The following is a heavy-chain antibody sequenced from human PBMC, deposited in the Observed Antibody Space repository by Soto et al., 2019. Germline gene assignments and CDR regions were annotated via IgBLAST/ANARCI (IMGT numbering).Heavy chain of an antibody. V-gene: IGHV1-69*08. J-gene: IGHJ4*02. CDR2: IIPILGIA. D-gene: IGHD4-17*01. CDR3: AKDYGDFGHYFDY. Sequence: QVQLVQCGAEGKKPGSSVKASCKASGGSFSSYTMSWVRPVPVKGLEWMGRIIPILGIANYAQKFQGRVTITADKSTSTAYMELSSLRSEDTAVYYCAKDYGDFGHYFDYWGQGTLVTVSS. CDR1: GGSFSSYT.